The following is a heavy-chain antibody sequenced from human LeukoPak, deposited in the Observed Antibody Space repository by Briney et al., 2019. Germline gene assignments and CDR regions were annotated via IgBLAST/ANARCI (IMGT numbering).Heavy chain of an antibody. Sequence: ASVKVSCKASGYTFTGHYVHWVRQAPGQGLEWMGWINPNNGGTHYAQKFQGRVTMTSDTSISTAYMELSRLTSDDTAVYYCARVPKDIVVVIAAREYYFDYWGQGTLVTVSS. J-gene: IGHJ4*02. D-gene: IGHD2-15*01. CDR2: INPNNGGT. CDR1: GYTFTGHY. V-gene: IGHV1-2*02. CDR3: ARVPKDIVVVIAAREYYFDY.